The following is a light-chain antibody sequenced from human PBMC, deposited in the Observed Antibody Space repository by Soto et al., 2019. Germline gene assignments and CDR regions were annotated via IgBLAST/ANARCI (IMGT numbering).Light chain of an antibody. CDR1: QSGSSN. CDR2: GAS. Sequence: EIVMTQSPATLSVSPGERATLSCRASQSGSSNFAWYQQKPGQAPRLLIYGASTRATGIPARFSGSGSGTEFTLTISSLQSEDFAVYYCQQYNNWPLTFGGGTKVEIK. V-gene: IGKV3D-15*01. J-gene: IGKJ4*01. CDR3: QQYNNWPLT.